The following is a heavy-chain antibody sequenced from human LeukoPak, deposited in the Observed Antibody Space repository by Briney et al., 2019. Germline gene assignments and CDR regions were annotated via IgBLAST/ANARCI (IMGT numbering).Heavy chain of an antibody. CDR3: ARGNHDFWSGYYSYYFDY. CDR2: IYYSGST. CDR1: GGSISSGGYY. Sequence: KTSETLSLTCTVSGGSISSGGYYWSWIRQHPGKGLEWIGYIYYSGSTYYNPSLKSRVTISVDTSKNQFSLKLSSVTAADTAVYYCARGNHDFWSGYYSYYFDYWGQGTLVTVSS. D-gene: IGHD3-3*01. J-gene: IGHJ4*02. V-gene: IGHV4-31*03.